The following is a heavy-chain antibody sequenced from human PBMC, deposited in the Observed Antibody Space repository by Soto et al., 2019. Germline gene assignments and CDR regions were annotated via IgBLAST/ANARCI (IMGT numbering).Heavy chain of an antibody. CDR2: ITSGSRSI. V-gene: IGHV3-21*06. CDR3: VRMMGTITDKFVY. J-gene: IGHJ4*02. D-gene: IGHD5-12*01. CDR1: GFTFSSRV. Sequence: GGSLRLSCAASGFTFSSRVMNWVRQAPGKGLEWVSSITSGSRSIYYADSVKGRFTISRDNAKNSLFLQMNSLRAEDTAVYYCVRMMGTITDKFVYWGQRT.